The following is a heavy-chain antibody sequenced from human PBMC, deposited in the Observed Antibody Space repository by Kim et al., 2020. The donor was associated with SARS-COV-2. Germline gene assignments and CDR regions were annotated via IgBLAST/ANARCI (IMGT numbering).Heavy chain of an antibody. CDR3: ARTNMVRGLYGMDV. D-gene: IGHD3-10*01. V-gene: IGHV4-34*01. CDR1: GGSFSGYY. J-gene: IGHJ6*02. Sequence: SETLSLTCAVYGGSFSGYYWSWIRQPPGKGLEWIGEINHSGSTNYNPSLKSRVTISVDTSKNQFSLKLSSVTAADTAVYYCARTNMVRGLYGMDVWGQGT. CDR2: INHSGST.